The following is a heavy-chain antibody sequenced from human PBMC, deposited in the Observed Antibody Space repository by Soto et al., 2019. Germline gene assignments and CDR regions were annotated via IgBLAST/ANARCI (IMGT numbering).Heavy chain of an antibody. J-gene: IGHJ6*02. Sequence: PGGSLRLSCAASGFTFDDYTMHWVRQAPGKGLEWVSLISWGGGSTYYADSVKGRFTISRDNSKNSLYLQMNSLRTEDTALYYCAKARCSSTSCYSHYYYGMDVWGQGTTVTVSS. CDR1: GFTFDDYT. D-gene: IGHD2-2*01. CDR2: ISWGGGST. CDR3: AKARCSSTSCYSHYYYGMDV. V-gene: IGHV3-43*01.